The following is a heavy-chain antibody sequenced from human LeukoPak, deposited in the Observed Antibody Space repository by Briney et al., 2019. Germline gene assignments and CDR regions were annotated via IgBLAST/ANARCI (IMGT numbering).Heavy chain of an antibody. Sequence: SVKVSCKASGGTFSSYAISWVRQAPGQGLEWMGGIIPIFGTANYAQKFQGRVTITADESTSTAYMELGSLRSEDTAVYYCARGEESYDFWSGYSRGYAFDIWGQGTMVTVSS. J-gene: IGHJ3*02. CDR3: ARGEESYDFWSGYSRGYAFDI. CDR2: IIPIFGTA. D-gene: IGHD3-3*01. V-gene: IGHV1-69*01. CDR1: GGTFSSYA.